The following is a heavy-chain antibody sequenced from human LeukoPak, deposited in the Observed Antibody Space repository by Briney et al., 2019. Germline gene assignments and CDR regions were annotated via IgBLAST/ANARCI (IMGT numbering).Heavy chain of an antibody. J-gene: IGHJ3*02. CDR1: GFTFSSYS. Sequence: GGSLRLSCAASGFTFSSYSMNWVRQAPGKGLEWVSAISGSGGSTYYADSVKGRFTISRDNSKNTLYLQMNSLRAEDTAVYYCAKGTTVRFLEWATYNDAFDIWGQGTMVTVSS. CDR3: AKGTTVRFLEWATYNDAFDI. D-gene: IGHD3-3*01. V-gene: IGHV3-23*01. CDR2: ISGSGGST.